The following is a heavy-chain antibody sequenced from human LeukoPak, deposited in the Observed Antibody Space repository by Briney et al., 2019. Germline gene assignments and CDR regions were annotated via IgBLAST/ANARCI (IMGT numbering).Heavy chain of an antibody. CDR3: AKDDVPSNWGTLGLFDY. J-gene: IGHJ4*02. D-gene: IGHD7-27*01. CDR2: ISWNSGSI. CDR1: GFTFDDYA. V-gene: IGHV3-9*01. Sequence: GGSLRLSCAASGFTFDDYAMHWVRQAPGKGLEWVSGISWNSGSIGYADSVKGRFTISRDNSKNTLYLQMNSLRAEDTAVYYCAKDDVPSNWGTLGLFDYWGQGALVTVSS.